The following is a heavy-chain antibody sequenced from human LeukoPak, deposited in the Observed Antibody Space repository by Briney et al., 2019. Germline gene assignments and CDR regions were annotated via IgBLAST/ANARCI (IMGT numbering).Heavy chain of an antibody. J-gene: IGHJ4*02. Sequence: GGSLRLSCAASGFTFSSYGMHWVRQAPGKGLEWVAVIWYDGSNKYYADSVKGRFTISRDNSKNTLYLQMNSLRAEDTAVYYCARGSSSTWYGGFFDYWGQGTLVTVSS. CDR3: ARGSSSTWYGGFFDY. D-gene: IGHD6-13*01. CDR2: IWYDGSNK. CDR1: GFTFSSYG. V-gene: IGHV3-33*01.